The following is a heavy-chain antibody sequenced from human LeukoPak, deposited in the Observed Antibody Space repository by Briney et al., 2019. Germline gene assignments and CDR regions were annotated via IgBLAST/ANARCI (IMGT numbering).Heavy chain of an antibody. V-gene: IGHV4-34*01. CDR3: ARGLGNFPPGGY. Sequence: PSETLSLTCTVSGGSISSYYWSWIRQPPGKGLEWIGEINHSGSSNYNPSLKSRVTISVDTSKNQFSLKLSSVTAADTAVYYCARGLGNFPPGGYWGQGTLVTVSS. CDR2: INHSGSS. J-gene: IGHJ4*02. CDR1: GGSISSYY. D-gene: IGHD2/OR15-2a*01.